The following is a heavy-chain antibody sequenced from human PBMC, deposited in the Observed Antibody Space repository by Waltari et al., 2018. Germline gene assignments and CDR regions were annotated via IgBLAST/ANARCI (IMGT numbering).Heavy chain of an antibody. CDR3: ARARDEQTAMVYFDH. V-gene: IGHV3-66*02. CDR1: GFPVSACH. J-gene: IGHJ4*02. CDR2: IYPAGST. Sequence: EVDVVESGGGLVHTGGSLRLSCAASGFPVSACHLTWVRQVPGRGLEWVSIIYPAGSTYNADSVEGRFTISRDVSKNMVHLQMNSLRPEDTAIYYCARARDEQTAMVYFDHWGQGTLVSVSS. D-gene: IGHD5-18*01.